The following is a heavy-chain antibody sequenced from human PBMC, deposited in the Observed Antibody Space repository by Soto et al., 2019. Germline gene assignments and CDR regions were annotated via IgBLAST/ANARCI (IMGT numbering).Heavy chain of an antibody. CDR3: XRXSRXXYGDWDY. CDR2: INIEGTST. Sequence: EVQLVESGGGLVQPGGSLRLSCAASGFTFSDYWMHWVRQGPGKGLVWVSRINIEGTSTSYADSVKGRFTISRDNVKXXXXXXXXXXXXXXXXXXXXXRXSRXXYGDWDYRGQGTLVTVSS. J-gene: IGHJ4*02. V-gene: IGHV3-74*01. CDR1: GFTFSDYW. D-gene: IGHD2-21*01.